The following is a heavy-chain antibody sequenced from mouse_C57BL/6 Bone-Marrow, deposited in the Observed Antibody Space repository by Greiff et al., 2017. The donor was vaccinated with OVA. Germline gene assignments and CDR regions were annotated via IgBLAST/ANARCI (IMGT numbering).Heavy chain of an antibody. J-gene: IGHJ4*01. V-gene: IGHV5-9-1*02. CDR1: GFTFSSYA. CDR2: ISSGGAYI. Sequence: EVKLVESGEGLVKPGGSLKLSCAASGFTFSSYAMSWVRQTPEKRLEWVAYISSGGAYIYYAETVKGRFTISRDNARNTLYLQMSSLKSEDTAMYYCTRLLDAMDYWGRGTSVTVSS. D-gene: IGHD2-1*01. CDR3: TRLLDAMDY.